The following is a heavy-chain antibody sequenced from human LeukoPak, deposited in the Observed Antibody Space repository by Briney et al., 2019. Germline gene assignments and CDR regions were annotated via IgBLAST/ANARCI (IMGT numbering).Heavy chain of an antibody. Sequence: PGGTLRLSCAASGFTFSDYYRTWIRQAPGRGLEWISYIIGSSSVTKYDHSGKGRFTISRDNAKNSLYLLMNSLRAEDTAVYYCARRGTTYCTVDSCHPIWFDPWGQGTLVTVPS. CDR1: GFTFSDYY. CDR2: IIGSSSVT. J-gene: IGHJ5*01. D-gene: IGHD2-15*01. CDR3: ARRGTTYCTVDSCHPIWFDP. V-gene: IGHV3-11*03.